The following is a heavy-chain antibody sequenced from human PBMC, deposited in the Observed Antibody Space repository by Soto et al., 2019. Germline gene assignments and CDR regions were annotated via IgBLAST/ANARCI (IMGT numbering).Heavy chain of an antibody. CDR3: ARTYCAADCPRRDFDY. J-gene: IGHJ4*01. V-gene: IGHV1-46*01. D-gene: IGHD2-21*02. Sequence: ASVKVSCKASGYTFTSYGISWVRQAPGQGLEWMGIISPSGGRTSYAQKFQDRVTMTRDTSTSTVYMELSSLRSDDTAVYYCARTYCAADCPRRDFDYWG. CDR1: GYTFTSYG. CDR2: ISPSGGRT.